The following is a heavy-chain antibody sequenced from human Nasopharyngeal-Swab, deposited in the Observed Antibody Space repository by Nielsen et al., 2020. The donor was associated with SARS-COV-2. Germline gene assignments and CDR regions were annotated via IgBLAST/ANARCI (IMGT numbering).Heavy chain of an antibody. CDR1: GSSFTSYW. V-gene: IGHV5-51*01. CDR3: ARHGTQGPYQAGAFDI. J-gene: IGHJ3*02. D-gene: IGHD1-26*01. Sequence: GGSLRLSCKGSGSSFTSYWIGWVRQMPGKGLEWMGIIYPGDSDTRYSPSFQGQVTISADKSISTAYLQWSSLKASDTAMYYCARHGTQGPYQAGAFDIWGQGTMVTVSS. CDR2: IYPGDSDT.